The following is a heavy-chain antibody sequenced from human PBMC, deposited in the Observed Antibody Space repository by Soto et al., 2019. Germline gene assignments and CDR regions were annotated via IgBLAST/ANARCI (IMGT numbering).Heavy chain of an antibody. CDR3: ARGHLGQQSDS. Sequence: PGGSLRLSCTASGFSFSTYSMNWVRQAPGKGLEWVSSITGSSNYIYYPDSMKGRFTISRDNAKNSLFLQMNSLRAEDTAVYYCARGHLGQQSDSWGQRTLVTVSS. V-gene: IGHV3-21*01. J-gene: IGHJ4*02. CDR1: GFSFSTYS. D-gene: IGHD6-13*01. CDR2: ITGSSNYI.